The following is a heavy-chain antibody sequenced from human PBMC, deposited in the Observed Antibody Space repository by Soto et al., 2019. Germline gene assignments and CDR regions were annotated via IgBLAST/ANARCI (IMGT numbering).Heavy chain of an antibody. CDR2: IYYSGST. CDR1: GGSISSSSYY. CDR3: ARRWDYYGSGSYYNVPTWFDP. D-gene: IGHD3-10*01. V-gene: IGHV4-39*01. Sequence: QLQLQESGPGLVMPSETLSLTCTVSGGSISSSSYYWGWIRQPPGKGLEWIGSIYYSGSTYYNPSLKSRVTISVDTCKNQFSLKLSSVTDADTAVYYCARRWDYYGSGSYYNVPTWFDPWGQGTLVTVSS. J-gene: IGHJ5*02.